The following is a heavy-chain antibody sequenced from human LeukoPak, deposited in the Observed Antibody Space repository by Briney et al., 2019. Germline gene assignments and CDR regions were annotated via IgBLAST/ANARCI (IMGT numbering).Heavy chain of an antibody. J-gene: IGHJ4*02. D-gene: IGHD2-15*01. Sequence: GGSLRLSCAASGFTFSSYSMSWVRQAPGKGLEWVANIKQDGSEKYYVDSVKGRFTISRDNAKNSLYLQMNSLRAEDTAVYYCARVPIVAATPLFDYWGQGTLVTVSS. CDR3: ARVPIVAATPLFDY. CDR1: GFTFSSYS. V-gene: IGHV3-7*01. CDR2: IKQDGSEK.